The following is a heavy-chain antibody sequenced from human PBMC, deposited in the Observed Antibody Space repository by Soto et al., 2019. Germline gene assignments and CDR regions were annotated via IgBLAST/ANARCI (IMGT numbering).Heavy chain of an antibody. Sequence: QVHLVQSGGEVQKPGASVKVSCKSSGYTFNRHGITWVRQAPGQGLEWMGWISGYNGDINYEQKFPGRVTLSSDTLTITVYLELKSLRFDDTAVYFCARVIIVGAREIDFWGQGTLVTVS. CDR2: ISGYNGDI. J-gene: IGHJ4*02. CDR1: GYTFNRHG. V-gene: IGHV1-18*04. D-gene: IGHD1-26*01. CDR3: ARVIIVGAREIDF.